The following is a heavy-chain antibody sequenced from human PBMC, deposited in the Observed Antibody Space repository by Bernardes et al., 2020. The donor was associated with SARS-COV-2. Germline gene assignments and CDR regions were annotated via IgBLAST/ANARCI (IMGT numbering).Heavy chain of an antibody. CDR3: ARAGYCGSTSCPFDP. D-gene: IGHD2-2*01. CDR2: ISHSGST. J-gene: IGHJ5*02. V-gene: IGHV4-59*01. Sequence: SETLSLTCGVSGDSLSNSFWSWIRQPPGKGLEWIGYISHSGSTNNNPSLKSRVTISVDTSKNQFSLKLTSVTAADTAVYYCARAGYCGSTSCPFDPWGQGTLVTVSS. CDR1: GDSLSNSF.